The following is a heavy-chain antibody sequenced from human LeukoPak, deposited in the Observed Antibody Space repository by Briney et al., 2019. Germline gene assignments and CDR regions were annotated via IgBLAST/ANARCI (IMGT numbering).Heavy chain of an antibody. V-gene: IGHV3-21*04. CDR2: ISSGSTYI. CDR3: AKDTNWSYDWFDP. Sequence: GGSLRLSCAASGFTLSRYSMNWVRQAPGKGLEWVSSISSGSTYIYYAGSVKGRFTISRDNAKNSLYLQMNSLRAEDTAVYYCAKDTNWSYDWFDPWGQGTLVTVSS. J-gene: IGHJ5*02. D-gene: IGHD1-7*01. CDR1: GFTLSRYS.